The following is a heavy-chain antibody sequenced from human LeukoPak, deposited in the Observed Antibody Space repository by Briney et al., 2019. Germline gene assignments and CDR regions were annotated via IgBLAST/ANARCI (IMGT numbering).Heavy chain of an antibody. D-gene: IGHD3-3*01. J-gene: IGHJ5*02. CDR3: AKGKTYYDFWSGYQIQNWFDP. CDR1: GGTFSSYA. V-gene: IGHV1-69*05. CDR2: IIPIFGTA. Sequence: SVKVSCKASGGTFSSYAISWVRQAPGQGLEWMGGIIPIFGTANYAQRFQGRVTITTDESTSTAYMELSSLRSEDTAVYYCAKGKTYYDFWSGYQIQNWFDPWGQGTLVTVSS.